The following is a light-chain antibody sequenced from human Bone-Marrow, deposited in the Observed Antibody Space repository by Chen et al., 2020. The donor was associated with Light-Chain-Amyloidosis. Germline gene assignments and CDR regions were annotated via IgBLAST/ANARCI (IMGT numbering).Light chain of an antibody. CDR3: SSYTASSFYV. CDR1: STDVGGYNY. V-gene: IGLV2-14*03. CDR2: DVS. Sequence: QSALTQPAFVSGSPGQMITISCTGTSTDVGGYNYVSWYQQHPGKAPKLMIYDVSTRPSGVSSRFSGSKSGNTASLTISGLQAEDEADYYCSSYTASSFYVFGTATTVTVL. J-gene: IGLJ1*01.